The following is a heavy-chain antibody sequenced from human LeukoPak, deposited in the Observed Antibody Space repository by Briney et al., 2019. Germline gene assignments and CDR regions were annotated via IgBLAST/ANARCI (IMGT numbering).Heavy chain of an antibody. J-gene: IGHJ4*02. V-gene: IGHV3-23*01. Sequence: GGSLRLSCVASRFTFNTYAVTWVRQAPGKGLEWVSAISSNGDFTYYADSVRGRFTISRDNSKNTVFLQMNGLRAEDTAVYYCARVKRDCSGGTCYSYDYWGQGTLVTVSS. D-gene: IGHD2-15*01. CDR3: ARVKRDCSGGTCYSYDY. CDR2: ISSNGDFT. CDR1: RFTFNTYA.